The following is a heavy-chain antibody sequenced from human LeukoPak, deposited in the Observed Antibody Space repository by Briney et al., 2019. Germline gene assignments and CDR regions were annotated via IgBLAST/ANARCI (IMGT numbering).Heavy chain of an antibody. Sequence: ASVTVSCKASGYTFTGYYMHWVRQAPGQGLEWMGWINPNSGGTNYAQKFQGRVTMTRDTSISTAYMELSRLRSDDTAVYYCAREYYYGSGSFHGFDYWGQGTLVTVSS. CDR2: INPNSGGT. J-gene: IGHJ4*02. D-gene: IGHD3-10*01. V-gene: IGHV1-2*02. CDR1: GYTFTGYY. CDR3: AREYYYGSGSFHGFDY.